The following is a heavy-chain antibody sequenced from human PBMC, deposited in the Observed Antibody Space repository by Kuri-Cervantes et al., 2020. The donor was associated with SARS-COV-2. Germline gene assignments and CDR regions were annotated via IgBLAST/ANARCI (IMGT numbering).Heavy chain of an antibody. CDR3: AIGYSPYTNLVGY. CDR2: ISFDGNNK. V-gene: IGHV3-30-3*01. J-gene: IGHJ4*02. CDR1: GFTFSSYA. Sequence: GESLKISCAASGFTFSSYAMHWVRQAPGKGLEWVAVISFDGNNKFYADSVKGRFTISRDSSTSTLSLQMNSLRAADTAVYYCAIGYSPYTNLVGYWGQGTLVTVSS. D-gene: IGHD1-26*01.